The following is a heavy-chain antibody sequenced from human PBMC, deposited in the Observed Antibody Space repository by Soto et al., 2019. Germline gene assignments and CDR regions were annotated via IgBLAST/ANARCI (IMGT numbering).Heavy chain of an antibody. J-gene: IGHJ4*02. CDR1: GFTFSSYG. CDR2: ISYDGSNK. V-gene: IGHV3-30*18. CDR3: AKDLRDYGDYSWEGGFDY. D-gene: IGHD4-17*01. Sequence: QVQLVESGGGVVQPGRSLRLSCAASGFTFSSYGMHWVRQAPGKGLEWVAVISYDGSNKYYADSVKGRFTISRDNSKNTLYLQMNSLRAEDTAVYYCAKDLRDYGDYSWEGGFDYCGQGTLVTVSS.